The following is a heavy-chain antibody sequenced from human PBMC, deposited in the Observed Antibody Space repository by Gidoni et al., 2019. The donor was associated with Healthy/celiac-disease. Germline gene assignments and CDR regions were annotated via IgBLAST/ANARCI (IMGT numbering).Heavy chain of an antibody. J-gene: IGHJ4*02. V-gene: IGHV3-15*01. CDR3: TTDPVVAATPSD. Sequence: EVQLVESGGGLVKPGGSLRLSCAASGFTFRNVWLSWGRQAPGKGLEWVGRIKSKTDGGTTDYAAPVKGRFTISRDDSKNTLYLQMNSLKTEDTAVYYCTTDPVVAATPSDWGQGTLVTVSS. CDR1: GFTFRNVW. D-gene: IGHD2-15*01. CDR2: IKSKTDGGTT.